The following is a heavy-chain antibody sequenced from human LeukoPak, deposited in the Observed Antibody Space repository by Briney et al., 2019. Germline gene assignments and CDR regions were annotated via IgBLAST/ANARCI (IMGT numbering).Heavy chain of an antibody. CDR1: GASISSSNW. CDR3: ARHYDSSGLSGHFDY. D-gene: IGHD3-22*01. CDR2: IYHSGST. V-gene: IGHV4-4*02. J-gene: IGHJ4*02. Sequence: PSGTLSLTCAVSGASISSSNWWSWVRQPPGKGLEWIGEIYHSGSTNYNPSLKSRVTISVDKSKDKFYLNLSSVTDADTAVYYCARHYDSSGLSGHFDYWGQGTLVTVSS.